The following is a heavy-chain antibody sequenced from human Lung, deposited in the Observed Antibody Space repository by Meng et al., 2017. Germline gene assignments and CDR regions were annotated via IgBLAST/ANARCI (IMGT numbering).Heavy chain of an antibody. Sequence: QVQLKQWGAGLLKPSETMSLTCVVSGGSFSDYYWSWIRQPPGKGLEWIGEINHSGSTNYNPSLESRATISVDTSQNNLSLKLSSVTAADPAVYYCARGPTTMAHDFDYWGQGTLVIVSS. D-gene: IGHD4-11*01. V-gene: IGHV4-34*01. CDR1: GGSFSDYY. CDR3: ARGPTTMAHDFDY. J-gene: IGHJ4*02. CDR2: INHSGST.